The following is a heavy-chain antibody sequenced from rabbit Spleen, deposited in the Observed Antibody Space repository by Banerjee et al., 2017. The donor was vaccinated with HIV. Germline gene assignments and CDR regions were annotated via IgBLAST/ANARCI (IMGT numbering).Heavy chain of an antibody. CDR3: ARYSADRTINL. Sequence: QEQLVESGGGLVQPEGSLTLTCKASGFSFSDRDVMCWVRQAPGKGLEWIACIAGSSSGFTYSATWAKGRFTCSKASSTTVTLQMTSLTVADTATYFCARYSADRTINLWGPGTLVTVS. V-gene: IGHV1S45*01. D-gene: IGHD7-1*01. CDR1: GFSFSDRDV. CDR2: IAGSSSGFT. J-gene: IGHJ6*01.